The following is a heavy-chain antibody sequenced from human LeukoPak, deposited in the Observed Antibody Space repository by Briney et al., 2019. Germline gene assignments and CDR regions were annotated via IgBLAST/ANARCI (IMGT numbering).Heavy chain of an antibody. CDR1: GGSISSSSYY. Sequence: SETLSLTCTVSGGSISSSSYYWGWIRQPPGKGLEWIGSIYYSGSTYYNPSLKSRVTISVDTSKDQFSLKLSSVTAADTAVYYCARHGGENWFDPWGQGTLVTVSS. D-gene: IGHD3-16*01. CDR2: IYYSGST. CDR3: ARHGGENWFDP. J-gene: IGHJ5*02. V-gene: IGHV4-39*01.